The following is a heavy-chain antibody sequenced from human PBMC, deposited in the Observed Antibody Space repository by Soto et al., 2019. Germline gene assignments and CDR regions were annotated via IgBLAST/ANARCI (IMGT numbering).Heavy chain of an antibody. D-gene: IGHD6-19*01. J-gene: IGHJ6*02. Sequence: SVKVSCKASGGTFSSYAISWVRQAPGQGLEWMGGIIPIFGTANYAQRFQGRVTITADESTSTAYMELSSLRSEDTAVYYCARGWAELSYYYGMDVWGQGTTVTVSS. V-gene: IGHV1-69*13. CDR2: IIPIFGTA. CDR1: GGTFSSYA. CDR3: ARGWAELSYYYGMDV.